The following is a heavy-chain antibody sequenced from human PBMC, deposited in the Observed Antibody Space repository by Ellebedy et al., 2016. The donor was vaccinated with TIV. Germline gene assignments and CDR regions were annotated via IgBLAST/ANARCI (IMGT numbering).Heavy chain of an antibody. Sequence: GESLKISCAASGFTVSSKYMSWVRQAPGKGLEWVSAISGSGGSTYYADSVKGRFTISRDNSKNTLYLQMNSLRAEDTAVYYCAKLGFDILTGSGGMDVWGQGTTVTVSS. D-gene: IGHD3-9*01. V-gene: IGHV3-23*01. J-gene: IGHJ6*02. CDR2: ISGSGGST. CDR3: AKLGFDILTGSGGMDV. CDR1: GFTVSSKY.